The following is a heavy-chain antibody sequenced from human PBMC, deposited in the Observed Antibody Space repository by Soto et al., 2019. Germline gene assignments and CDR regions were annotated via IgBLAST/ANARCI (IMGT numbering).Heavy chain of an antibody. J-gene: IGHJ4*02. D-gene: IGHD3-22*01. V-gene: IGHV4-39*01. CDR1: GGSISSSSYY. CDR2: IYYSGST. Sequence: SETLSLTCTVSGGSISSSSYYWGWIRQPPGKGLEWIGSIYYSGSTYYNPSLKSRVTISVDTSKNQFSLKLSSVTAADTAVHYCARGSYYYDSIGYYHYWGQGTLVTVSS. CDR3: ARGSYYYDSIGYYHY.